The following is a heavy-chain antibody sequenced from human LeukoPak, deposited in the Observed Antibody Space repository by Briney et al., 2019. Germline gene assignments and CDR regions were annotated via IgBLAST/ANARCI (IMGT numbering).Heavy chain of an antibody. CDR3: AKLGITGTTADDYYYYGMDV. Sequence: GGSLRLSCAASGFTFSSYGMHWVRQAPGKGLEWVAVISYDGSNKYYADSVKSRFTISRDNSKNKLYLKMNSLRAEDTAVYYCAKLGITGTTADDYYYYGMDVWGQGTTVTVSS. CDR2: ISYDGSNK. D-gene: IGHD1-7*01. V-gene: IGHV3-30*18. CDR1: GFTFSSYG. J-gene: IGHJ6*02.